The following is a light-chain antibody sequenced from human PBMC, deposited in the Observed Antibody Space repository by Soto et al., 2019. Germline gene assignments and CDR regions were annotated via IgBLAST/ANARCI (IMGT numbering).Light chain of an antibody. V-gene: IGKV3-20*01. CDR1: QSVSSNF. Sequence: EIGLTQSPGTLSLSPGERATLSCRASQSVSSNFLAWYQRKPVQAPRLLIYGASSRATGVPDRFRGSVSGTAFTLTITRLEPEEFAVYYCQQYGSSPTFGQGTKVDIK. CDR3: QQYGSSPT. J-gene: IGKJ1*01. CDR2: GAS.